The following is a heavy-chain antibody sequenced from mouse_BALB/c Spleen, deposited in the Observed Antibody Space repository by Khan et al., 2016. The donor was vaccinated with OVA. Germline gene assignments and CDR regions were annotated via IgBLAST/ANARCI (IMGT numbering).Heavy chain of an antibody. CDR2: INPYNGGT. CDR1: GYTFTNYV. D-gene: IGHD4-1*01. J-gene: IGHJ2*01. V-gene: IGHV1S136*01. Sequence: EVQLQQSGPELVKPGASVKMSCKASGYTFTNYVLHWVKQKPGQGLEWIGYINPYNGGTKYNEKFKGKATLASDKSSITAYMELSSLTSEDSAVYYWSRGNWQSYYFDYWGQGTTLTRSA. CDR3: SRGNWQSYYFDY.